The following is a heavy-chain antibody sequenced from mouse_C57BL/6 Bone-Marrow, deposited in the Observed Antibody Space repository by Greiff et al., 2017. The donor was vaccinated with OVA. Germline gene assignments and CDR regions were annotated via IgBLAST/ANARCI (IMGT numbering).Heavy chain of an antibody. V-gene: IGHV14-4*01. CDR3: TTDGYFFAY. J-gene: IGHJ3*01. D-gene: IGHD2-3*01. CDR1: GFNIKDDY. Sequence: VQLQQSGAELVRPGASVKLSCTASGFNIKDDYMHWVKQRPEQGLEWIGWLDPENGDTEYASKFQGKATITADPSSNTAYLQLSSLTSEDTAVYYCTTDGYFFAYWGQGTLVTVSA. CDR2: LDPENGDT.